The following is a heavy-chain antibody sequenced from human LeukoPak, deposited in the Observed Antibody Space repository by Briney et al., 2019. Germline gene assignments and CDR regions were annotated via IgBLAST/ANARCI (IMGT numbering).Heavy chain of an antibody. Sequence: PSETLSLTCSVSGGSISNYYWSWIRQPPGKGLEWIGYIYYSGSTNYNPSLKSRVTILVDTSKNLFSLKLSSVTAADTALYYCARVNRSGGNCYSSRGAFDIWGQGTMVTVSS. CDR2: IYYSGST. CDR3: ARVNRSGGNCYSSRGAFDI. V-gene: IGHV4-59*01. D-gene: IGHD2-15*01. CDR1: GGSISNYY. J-gene: IGHJ3*02.